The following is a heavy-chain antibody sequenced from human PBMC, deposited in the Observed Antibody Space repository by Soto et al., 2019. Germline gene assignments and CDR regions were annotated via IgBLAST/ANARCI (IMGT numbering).Heavy chain of an antibody. D-gene: IGHD3-22*01. Sequence: EVQLLESGGGLVQPGGSLRLSCAASGFTFSSYAMSWVRQAPGKGLEWVSAISGSGGSTYYADSVKGRFTISRANSKNSLYLQMNSLRAEDTAVYYCAKLPHLRHYYDSTLVSNYWGQGTLVTVSS. CDR3: AKLPHLRHYYDSTLVSNY. CDR1: GFTFSSYA. V-gene: IGHV3-23*01. J-gene: IGHJ4*02. CDR2: ISGSGGST.